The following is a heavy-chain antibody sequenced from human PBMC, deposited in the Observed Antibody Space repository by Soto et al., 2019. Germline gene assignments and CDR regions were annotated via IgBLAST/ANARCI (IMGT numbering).Heavy chain of an antibody. D-gene: IGHD2-8*01. Sequence: GGSLRLSCAASGFTFSSYWMSWVRQAPGKGLEWVANIKQDGSRTCYADSVKGRFTISRDNAKNTLYLQMNSLRAEDTAVYYCARQPNSWFDPWGQGTLVTVSS. V-gene: IGHV3-7*02. CDR2: IKQDGSRT. CDR3: ARQPNSWFDP. CDR1: GFTFSSYW. J-gene: IGHJ5*02.